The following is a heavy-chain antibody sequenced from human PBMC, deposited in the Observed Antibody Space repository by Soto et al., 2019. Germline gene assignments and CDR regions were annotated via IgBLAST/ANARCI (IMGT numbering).Heavy chain of an antibody. V-gene: IGHV3-73*01. J-gene: IGHJ5*02. CDR3: SRQMFSPDNH. D-gene: IGHD3-10*02. CDR1: GFTFSGSA. CDR2: IRSKANNYAT. Sequence: EVQLVESGGGLVQPGGSLRLSCAASGFTFSGSAIHWVRQASGTGLEWLGLIRSKANNYATSYGASVKGRFTISREDSKNTAYLQMNSLKTEDTAIYYCSRQMFSPDNHWGQGTLVTVSS.